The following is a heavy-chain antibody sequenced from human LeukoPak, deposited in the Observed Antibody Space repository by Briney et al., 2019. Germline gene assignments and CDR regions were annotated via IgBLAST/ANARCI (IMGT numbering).Heavy chain of an antibody. J-gene: IGHJ3*02. Sequence: PSETLSLTCTVSGGSISSSSYYWGWIRQPPGKGLEWTGSIYYSGSTYYNPSLKGRVTISVDTSKNQFSLKLSSVTAADTAVYYCARNSGEYDAFDIWGQGTMVTVSS. CDR3: ARNSGEYDAFDI. V-gene: IGHV4-39*07. CDR1: GGSISSSSYY. D-gene: IGHD7-27*01. CDR2: IYYSGST.